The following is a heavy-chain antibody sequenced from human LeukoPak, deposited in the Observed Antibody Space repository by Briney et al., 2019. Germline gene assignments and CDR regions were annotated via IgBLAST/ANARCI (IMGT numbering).Heavy chain of an antibody. CDR3: ARDRTYIAAAGTAIDY. J-gene: IGHJ4*02. CDR2: ISAYNGNT. Sequence: ASVKVSCKASGYTFTGYYMHWVRQAPGQGLEWMGWISAYNGNTNSAQKLQGRVTMTTDTSTSTAYMELRSLRSDDTAVYYCARDRTYIAAAGTAIDYWGQGTLVTVSS. D-gene: IGHD6-13*01. V-gene: IGHV1-18*04. CDR1: GYTFTGYY.